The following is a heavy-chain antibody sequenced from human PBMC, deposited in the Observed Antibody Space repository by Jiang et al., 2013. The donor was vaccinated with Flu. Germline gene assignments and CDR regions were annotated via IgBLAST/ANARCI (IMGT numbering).Heavy chain of an antibody. CDR1: GGTFTNSA. V-gene: IGHV1-69*06. CDR3: ASGAGASGWLVDS. J-gene: IGHJ5*01. CDR2: IIPLFDTT. Sequence: SGSELKEPGSSVKLSCKASGGTFTNSALSWVRQAPGQGLQYMGRIIPLFDTTDYAQNFQGRLTITADKSTNTTYMVLSSLRSDDTALYFCASGAGASGWLVDSWGQGAQVTVSS. D-gene: IGHD6-19*01.